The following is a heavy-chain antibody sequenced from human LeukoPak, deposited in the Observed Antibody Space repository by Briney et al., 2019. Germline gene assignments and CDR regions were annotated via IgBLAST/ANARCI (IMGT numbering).Heavy chain of an antibody. D-gene: IGHD5-12*01. CDR3: VRENRVATILIWFDP. CDR2: ISSSGLNT. Sequence: PGGSLRLSCAASGFTFDSYAISWVRQAPGQGLEWVSAISSSGLNTNYADSVRGRFSVSRDNSKNTLYLQMNSLRAEDTAIYYCVRENRVATILIWFDPWGQGTLVTVSS. CDR1: GFTFDSYA. J-gene: IGHJ5*02. V-gene: IGHV3-23*01.